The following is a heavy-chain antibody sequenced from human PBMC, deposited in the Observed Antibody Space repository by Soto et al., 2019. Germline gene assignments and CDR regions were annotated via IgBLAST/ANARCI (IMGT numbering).Heavy chain of an antibody. V-gene: IGHV4-31*03. CDR1: GGSISSGGYY. D-gene: IGHD2-15*01. CDR2: IYYSGST. CDR3: ARGGGYCSGGSCYSRGAPYYYGMDV. J-gene: IGHJ6*02. Sequence: SETLSLTCTVSGGSISSGGYYWSWVRQHPGKGLERIGYIYYSGSTYYNPSLKRRVTIAVGTSKNQFSLKLSSVTAADTAVYYCARGGGYCSGGSCYSRGAPYYYGMDVWGQGTTVTVSS.